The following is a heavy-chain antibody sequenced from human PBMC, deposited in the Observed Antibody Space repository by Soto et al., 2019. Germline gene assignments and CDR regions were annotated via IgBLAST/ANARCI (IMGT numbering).Heavy chain of an antibody. J-gene: IGHJ4*02. V-gene: IGHV4-31*01. CDR1: GGSISSGGYY. CDR3: ARGGMITFGGVID. Sequence: QVQLQESGPGLVKPSQTLSLTCTVSGGSISSGGYYWSWIRQHPGKGLEWIGYIYYSGSTYYNPSLKSQVTRSVDTSKNQFSLKLSSVTAADTAVYYCARGGMITFGGVIDWGQGTLVTVSS. CDR2: IYYSGST. D-gene: IGHD3-16*02.